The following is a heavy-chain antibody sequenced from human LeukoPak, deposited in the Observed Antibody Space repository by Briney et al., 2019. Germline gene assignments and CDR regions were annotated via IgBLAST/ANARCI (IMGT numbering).Heavy chain of an antibody. CDR3: ARIVQYDSSGYFYYFDY. Sequence: ESGPTLVNPTQTLTLTCTFSGFSLSTSGMCVSWIRQPPGKALEWLARIDWDDDKYYSTSLKTRLTISKDTSKNQVVLTMTNMDPVDTATYYCARIVQYDSSGYFYYFDYWGQGTLVTVSS. J-gene: IGHJ4*02. D-gene: IGHD3-22*01. CDR2: IDWDDDK. CDR1: GFSLSTSGMC. V-gene: IGHV2-70*11.